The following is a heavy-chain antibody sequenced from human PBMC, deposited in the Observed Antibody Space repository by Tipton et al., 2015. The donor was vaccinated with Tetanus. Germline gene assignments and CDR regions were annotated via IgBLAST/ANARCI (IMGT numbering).Heavy chain of an antibody. V-gene: IGHV1-2*06. Sequence: QSGAEVKKPGASVKVSCKASGYTFTGYYMHWVRQAPGQGLEWMGRVNPDSGGTNYAQNFQGRVTMTRDTSIGTAYMELSRLRSDDTAVYYCAKDGGSHNFDYWGQGTLVTVSS. CDR3: AKDGGSHNFDY. CDR1: GYTFTGYY. CDR2: VNPDSGGT. D-gene: IGHD3-16*01. J-gene: IGHJ4*02.